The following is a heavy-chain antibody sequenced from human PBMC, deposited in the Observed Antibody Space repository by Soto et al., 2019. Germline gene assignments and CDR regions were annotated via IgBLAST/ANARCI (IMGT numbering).Heavy chain of an antibody. V-gene: IGHV3-23*01. Sequence: EVQLLESGGGLVQPGGSLRLSCAASGFIFSSYSMYWVRQAPGKGPEGVAGISAFSDSILYADSVEGPFTISRDNSKNTLYLQLHSLGADDTAVYFCAKKRRSGGDNWYFDSWGQGTLVTVSS. CDR3: AKKRRSGGDNWYFDS. CDR1: GFIFSSYS. CDR2: ISAFSDSI. J-gene: IGHJ4*02. D-gene: IGHD2-21*02.